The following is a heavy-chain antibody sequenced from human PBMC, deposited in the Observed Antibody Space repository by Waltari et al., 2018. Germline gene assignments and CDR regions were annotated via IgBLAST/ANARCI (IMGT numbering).Heavy chain of an antibody. J-gene: IGHJ5*02. CDR1: GGSISSYY. Sequence: QVQLQESGPGLVKPSETLSLTCTVSGGSISSYYWSWIRQPTGKGLEWIGYIYYSGSTNYNPSLKSRVTISVDTSKNQFSLKLSSVTAADTAVYYCARGRVVRGVINWFDPWGQGTLVTVSS. CDR3: ARGRVVRGVINWFDP. D-gene: IGHD3-10*01. CDR2: IYYSGST. V-gene: IGHV4-59*01.